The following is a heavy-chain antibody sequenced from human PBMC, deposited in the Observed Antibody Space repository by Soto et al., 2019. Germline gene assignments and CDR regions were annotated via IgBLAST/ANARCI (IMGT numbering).Heavy chain of an antibody. Sequence: LSLTCTVSGGSISSSSYYWGWIRQPPGKGLEWIGSIYYSGSTYYNPSLKSRVTISVDTSKNQFSLKPSSVTAADTAVYYCARHRGGAAAGYYYYGMDVWGQGTTVTVSS. CDR1: GGSISSSSYY. CDR3: ARHRGGAAAGYYYYGMDV. V-gene: IGHV4-39*01. J-gene: IGHJ6*02. D-gene: IGHD6-13*01. CDR2: IYYSGST.